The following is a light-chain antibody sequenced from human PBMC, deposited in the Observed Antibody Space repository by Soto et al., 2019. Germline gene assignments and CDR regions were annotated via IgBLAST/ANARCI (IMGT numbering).Light chain of an antibody. CDR3: CSYAGTGTWV. Sequence: QSALTQPASVSGSPGQSITIACTGTSADVGSNNLVSWYQQYPGKAPKLMLYEGNKRPSGVSDRFSGSKSGNTASLTISGLQAEDEADYYCCSYAGTGTWVFGGGTKLTAL. CDR2: EGN. CDR1: SADVGSNNL. J-gene: IGLJ3*02. V-gene: IGLV2-23*01.